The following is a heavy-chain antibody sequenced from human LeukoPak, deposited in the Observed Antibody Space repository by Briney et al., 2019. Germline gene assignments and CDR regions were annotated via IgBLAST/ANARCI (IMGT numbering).Heavy chain of an antibody. CDR2: FYISGST. CDR3: ASHSSGWYGAFDY. CDR1: GGSISSYY. D-gene: IGHD6-19*01. V-gene: IGHV4-4*07. Sequence: SETLSLTCTVSGGSISSYYWSWIRQPAGKGLEWIGRFYISGSTNYNPSLKSRVTISVDTSKNQFSLKLSSVTAADTAVYYCASHSSGWYGAFDYWGQGTLVTVSS. J-gene: IGHJ4*02.